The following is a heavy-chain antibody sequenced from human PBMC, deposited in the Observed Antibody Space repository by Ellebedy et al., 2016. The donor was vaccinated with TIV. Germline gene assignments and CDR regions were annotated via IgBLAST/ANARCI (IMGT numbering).Heavy chain of an antibody. CDR3: ARNSHKFGVVIHYFES. V-gene: IGHV2-5*01. CDR2: IYWNDDK. Sequence: SGPTLVXPTQTLTLTCTFSGFSLSTSGVGVGWIRQPPGKSLEWLTLIYWNDDKRYSPSLKSRLTITKDTSKNQVVLTMTNMDPEDTATYYCARNSHKFGVVIHYFESWGQGTLVTVSS. CDR1: GFSLSTSGVG. J-gene: IGHJ4*02. D-gene: IGHD3-3*01.